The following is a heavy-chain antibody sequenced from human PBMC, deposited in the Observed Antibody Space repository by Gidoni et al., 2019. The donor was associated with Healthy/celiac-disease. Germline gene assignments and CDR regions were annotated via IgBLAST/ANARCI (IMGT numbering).Heavy chain of an antibody. CDR2: IYYSGST. V-gene: IGHV4-39*01. CDR1: GGSISSSSYY. CDR3: ARPHERGSYFDY. J-gene: IGHJ4*02. Sequence: QLQLQESGPGLVKPSETLSLTCTVSGGSISSSSYYWGWIRQPPGKGLEWIGSIYYSGSTYYNPSLKSRVTISVDTSKNQFSLKLSSVTAADTAVYYCARPHERGSYFDYWGQGTLVTVSS. D-gene: IGHD3-16*01.